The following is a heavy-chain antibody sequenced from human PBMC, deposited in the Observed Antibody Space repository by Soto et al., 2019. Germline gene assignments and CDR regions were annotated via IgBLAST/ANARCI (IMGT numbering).Heavy chain of an antibody. V-gene: IGHV1-18*01. CDR3: ARDYSSSDGYYYGMDV. CDR1: GYTFTSYG. CDR2: ISAYNGNT. D-gene: IGHD6-6*01. Sequence: ASVKVSCKASGYTFTSYGISWVRQAPGQGLEWLGWISAYNGNTNYAQKLQGRVTMTTDTSTSTAYMELRSLRSDDTAVYYCARDYSSSDGYYYGMDVWGQGTTVTVSS. J-gene: IGHJ6*02.